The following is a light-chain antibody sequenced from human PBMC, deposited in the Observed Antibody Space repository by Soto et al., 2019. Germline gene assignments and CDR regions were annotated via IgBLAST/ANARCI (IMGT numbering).Light chain of an antibody. CDR2: TDD. CDR1: SSNIGTNT. V-gene: IGLV1-44*01. J-gene: IGLJ2*01. CDR3: AAWDDSLNAVL. Sequence: QSVLTQPPSASGTPGQRVTISCSGSSSNIGTNTVNWYRQPPTPGAAPKLLIYTDDHRPSGVPDRFSGSKSGTSASLAISGLQSEDEADYYGAAWDDSLNAVLFGGGTKVTVL.